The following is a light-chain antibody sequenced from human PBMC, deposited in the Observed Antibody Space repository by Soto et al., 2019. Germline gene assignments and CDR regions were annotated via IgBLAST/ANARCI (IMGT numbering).Light chain of an antibody. J-gene: IGKJ3*01. CDR2: AAS. Sequence: DIQMTQSPSFVSASVGDRVTITCRASQSIVDWLAWYQQKPGKAPKLLISAASSLQTGVPSRFSGSGSGTDFSLTISRLQSEDFATYYCQQAFSFPFTFGPGTKVEIK. V-gene: IGKV1-12*01. CDR1: QSIVDW. CDR3: QQAFSFPFT.